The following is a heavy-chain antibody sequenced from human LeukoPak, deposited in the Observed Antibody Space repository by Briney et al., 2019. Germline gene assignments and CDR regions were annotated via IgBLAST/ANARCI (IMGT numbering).Heavy chain of an antibody. D-gene: IGHD1-26*01. CDR3: ANPLRHSGRSDAFDI. CDR2: ISNSGSTI. Sequence: GGSLRLSCAASGFTFSSYEMNWVRQAPGKGLEWVSYISNSGSTIYYADSVKGRLTISRDNAKNSLYLQMNSLRAEDTAVYYCANPLRHSGRSDAFDIWGQGTMVTVSS. J-gene: IGHJ3*02. CDR1: GFTFSSYE. V-gene: IGHV3-48*03.